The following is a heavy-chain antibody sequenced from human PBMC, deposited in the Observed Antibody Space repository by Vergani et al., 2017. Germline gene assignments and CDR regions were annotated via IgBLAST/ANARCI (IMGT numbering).Heavy chain of an antibody. CDR1: GFTSAGYA. Sequence: EVQLEESGGGLVLPGRSLRLSCVASGFTSAGYAMHWVRQAPGKGLEWVSGISWNSNSIGYADSVKGRFTIPRDNAKTSLYLQMNSLRAEDTALYYCAKDLGTASGGGWFDPWGQGTLVTVSS. V-gene: IGHV3-9*02. CDR3: AKDLGTASGGGWFDP. CDR2: ISWNSNSI. J-gene: IGHJ5*02. D-gene: IGHD3-10*01.